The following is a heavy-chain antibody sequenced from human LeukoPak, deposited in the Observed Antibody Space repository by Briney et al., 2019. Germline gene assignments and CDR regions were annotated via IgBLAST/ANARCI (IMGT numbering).Heavy chain of an antibody. Sequence: GGSLRLSCAASGFTFSSYWMSWVRQAPGKGLEWVANIKQDGSEKYYVDSVKGRFTISRDNAKNSLYLQMNSLRAEDTAVYYCALLSIPYYYYGMDVWGQGTTVTASS. D-gene: IGHD6-6*01. CDR1: GFTFSSYW. CDR3: ALLSIPYYYYGMDV. J-gene: IGHJ6*02. CDR2: IKQDGSEK. V-gene: IGHV3-7*01.